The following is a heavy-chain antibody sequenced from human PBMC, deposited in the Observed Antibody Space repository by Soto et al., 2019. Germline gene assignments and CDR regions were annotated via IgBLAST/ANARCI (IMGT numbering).Heavy chain of an antibody. CDR1: GFTFSSYS. J-gene: IGHJ6*02. Sequence: GGSLRLSCAASGFTFSSYSMNWVRQAPGKGLEWVSSISSSSYIYYADSVKGRFTISRDNAKNSLYLQMNSLRAEDTAVYYCARDFVVGVVIYGMHVSCQRTTGTLSS. CDR3: ARDFVVGVVIYGMHV. V-gene: IGHV3-21*01. CDR2: ISSSSYI. D-gene: IGHD3-3*01.